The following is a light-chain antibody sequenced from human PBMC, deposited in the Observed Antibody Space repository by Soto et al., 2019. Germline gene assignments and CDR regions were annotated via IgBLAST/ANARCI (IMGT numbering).Light chain of an antibody. Sequence: QSVRTQPPSASGFPGQSVTISCTGTSSDVGYYYYVSWYQQHPGKAPKLVIYEVTKRPSGVPDRFSDSKSGNTASLTVSGLRAEDEADYYCSSYAGSSNYVFGSGTKLTVL. CDR3: SSYAGSSNYV. CDR1: SSDVGYYYY. J-gene: IGLJ1*01. CDR2: EVT. V-gene: IGLV2-8*01.